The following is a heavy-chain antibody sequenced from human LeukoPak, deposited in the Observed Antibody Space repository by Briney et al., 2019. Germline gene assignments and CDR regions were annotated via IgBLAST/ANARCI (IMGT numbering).Heavy chain of an antibody. J-gene: IGHJ4*02. CDR1: GFTFDDYA. Sequence: GGSLRLSCVASGFTFDDYAMHWVRQAPGKGLEWVSGISWKTGRIGYADSVKGRFTISRDNAKKSLYLQMNSLRAEDTALYYCTKDLYYDILTGSGGFDSWGQGTLVTVSS. V-gene: IGHV3-9*01. CDR2: ISWKTGRI. CDR3: TKDLYYDILTGSGGFDS. D-gene: IGHD3-9*01.